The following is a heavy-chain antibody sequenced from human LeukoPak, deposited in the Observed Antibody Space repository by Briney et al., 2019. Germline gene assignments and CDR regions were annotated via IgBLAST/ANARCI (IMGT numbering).Heavy chain of an antibody. J-gene: IGHJ4*02. CDR3: ARGYDDILTGYYNPGAG. V-gene: IGHV3-33*01. CDR2: IWYDGSNK. D-gene: IGHD3-9*01. Sequence: PGGSLRLSCAASGFTFSSYGMHWVRQAPGKGLEWVAVIWYDGSNKYYADSVKGRLTISRDNSKNTLYLQMNSLRAEDTAVYYCARGYDDILTGYYNPGAGWGQGTLVTVSS. CDR1: GFTFSSYG.